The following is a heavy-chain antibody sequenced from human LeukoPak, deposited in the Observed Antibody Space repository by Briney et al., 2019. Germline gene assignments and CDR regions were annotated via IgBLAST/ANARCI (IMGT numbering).Heavy chain of an antibody. D-gene: IGHD3-10*01. V-gene: IGHV3-53*01. CDR2: IYSGGST. CDR3: AKGAYYHGSGRYFDY. CDR1: GFTVISNY. Sequence: PGGSLRLSCAASGFTVISNYMSWVRQAPGKGLEWVSLIYSGGSTYYADSVRGRFTISRDNSKNTLCLQMNSLRAEDTAVYYCAKGAYYHGSGRYFDYWGQGTLVTVSS. J-gene: IGHJ4*02.